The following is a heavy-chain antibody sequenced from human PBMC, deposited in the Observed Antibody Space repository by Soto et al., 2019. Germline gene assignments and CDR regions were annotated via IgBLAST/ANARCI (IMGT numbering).Heavy chain of an antibody. Sequence: QVQLVESGGGVVQPGRSLRLSCAASGFTFSSYAMHWVRQAPGKGLEWVAVISYDGSNKYYADSVKGRFTISRDNSKTLDRQMNSRRAEDTAVYYCVRDKSPYSSGWHNRHFDYWGQGTLVTVSS. V-gene: IGHV3-30-3*01. CDR1: GFTFSSYA. CDR3: VRDKSPYSSGWHNRHFDY. J-gene: IGHJ4*02. D-gene: IGHD6-19*01. CDR2: ISYDGSNK.